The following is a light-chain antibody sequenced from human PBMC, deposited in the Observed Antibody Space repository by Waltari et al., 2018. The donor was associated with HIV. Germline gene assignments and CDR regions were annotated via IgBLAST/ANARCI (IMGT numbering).Light chain of an antibody. Sequence: EIVLTQSPVTLSMSPGDRATLSCRASQSVSSYLAWYQQKPCQAPRLLIYDASNRATGIPARFSGSGSGTEFTLTISSLEPEDSAVYYCQQRSNWPPELSFGGGTKVEIK. V-gene: IGKV3-11*01. J-gene: IGKJ4*01. CDR3: QQRSNWPPELS. CDR1: QSVSSY. CDR2: DAS.